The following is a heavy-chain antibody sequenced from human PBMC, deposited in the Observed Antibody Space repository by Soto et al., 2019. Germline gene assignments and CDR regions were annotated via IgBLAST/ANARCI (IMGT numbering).Heavy chain of an antibody. Sequence: GGSLRLSCAASGFTFSSYAMSWVRQAPGKGLEWVSAISGSGGSTYYADSVKGRFTISRDNSKNTLYLQMNSLRAEDTAVYYCASSSYNWNYVGWFDPWGQGTLVTVSS. CDR1: GFTFSSYA. CDR2: ISGSGGST. J-gene: IGHJ5*02. V-gene: IGHV3-23*01. D-gene: IGHD1-7*01. CDR3: ASSSYNWNYVGWFDP.